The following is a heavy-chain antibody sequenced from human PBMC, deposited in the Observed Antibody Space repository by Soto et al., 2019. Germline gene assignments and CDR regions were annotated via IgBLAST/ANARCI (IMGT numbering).Heavy chain of an antibody. CDR1: GFTFSSYG. Sequence: QVQLVESGGGVVQPGRSLRLSCAASGFTFSSYGMHWVRQAPGKGLEWVAVISYDGSNKYYADSVKGRFTISRDNSKNTLYRQMHSRSAEDTAVYYCAKGGWLVLGWFDPWGQGTLVTVSP. D-gene: IGHD6-19*01. CDR2: ISYDGSNK. CDR3: AKGGWLVLGWFDP. J-gene: IGHJ5*02. V-gene: IGHV3-30*18.